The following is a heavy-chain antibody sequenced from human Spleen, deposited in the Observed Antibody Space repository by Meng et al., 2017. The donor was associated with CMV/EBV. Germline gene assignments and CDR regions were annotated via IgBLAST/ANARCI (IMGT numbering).Heavy chain of an antibody. CDR2: ISGSGGGT. Sequence: FTFNSFAMTWVRQAPGKGLEWVSAISGSGGGTYYTDSVKGRFTISRDNSKNTLYLQMNSLRAEDTAVYYCAKGSAGYLEWLSLGWFDPWGQGTLVTVSS. D-gene: IGHD3-3*01. CDR3: AKGSAGYLEWLSLGWFDP. V-gene: IGHV3-23*01. CDR1: FTFNSFA. J-gene: IGHJ5*02.